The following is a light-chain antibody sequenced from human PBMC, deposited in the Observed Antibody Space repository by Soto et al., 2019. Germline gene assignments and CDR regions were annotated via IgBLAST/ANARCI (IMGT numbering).Light chain of an antibody. J-gene: IGLJ1*01. CDR2: VNS. V-gene: IGLV1-40*01. Sequence: QSVLTQPPSVSGAPGQRVTISCTGSSSNIGAGYDVHWYQQLPGTAPKLLIYVNSNRPSGVPDRFSGSKSGTSASLAITGLQAADEADYYCQSYDNSLSGYVFGTGTKLTVL. CDR3: QSYDNSLSGYV. CDR1: SSNIGAGYD.